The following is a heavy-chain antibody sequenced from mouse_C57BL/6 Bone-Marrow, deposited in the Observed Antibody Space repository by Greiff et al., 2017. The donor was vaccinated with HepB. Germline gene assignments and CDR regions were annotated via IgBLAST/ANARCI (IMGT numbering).Heavy chain of an antibody. V-gene: IGHV14-4*01. Sequence: VQLQQSGAELVRPGASVKLSCTASGFNIKDDYMHWVKQRPEQGLEWIGWIDPENGDTEYASKFQGKATIPADTTSNTTYLQLSSLTSEDTAVYYFTRDDYGFAYWGRGTLVTVSA. J-gene: IGHJ3*01. CDR1: GFNIKDDY. CDR3: TRDDYGFAY. D-gene: IGHD2-4*01. CDR2: IDPENGDT.